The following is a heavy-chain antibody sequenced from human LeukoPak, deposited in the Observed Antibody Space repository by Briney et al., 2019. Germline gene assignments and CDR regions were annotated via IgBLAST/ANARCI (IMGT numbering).Heavy chain of an antibody. V-gene: IGHV4-59*08. Sequence: SETLSLTCTVSGGSISGNYWSWIRQTPGKGLEWIGFIHYSGIINYNPSLKSGVTISLGTSKNQFSLKVSSVTAADAAVYYCARREAVAMFDPWGQGTLVTVSS. CDR2: IHYSGII. J-gene: IGHJ5*02. D-gene: IGHD6-19*01. CDR1: GGSISGNY. CDR3: ARREAVAMFDP.